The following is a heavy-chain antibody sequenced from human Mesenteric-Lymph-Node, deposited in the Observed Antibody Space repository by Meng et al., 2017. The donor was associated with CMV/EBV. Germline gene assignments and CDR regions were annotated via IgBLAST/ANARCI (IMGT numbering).Heavy chain of an antibody. CDR1: GGSISSGDYY. V-gene: IGHV4-30-4*08. D-gene: IGHD1-26*01. CDR3: ARVLDGGVGGMDV. Sequence: SETLSLTCTVSGGSISSGDYYWTWIRQPPGKGLEWIGYIYYSGNTYHSPSLQSRISISVDTTKNHFSLRRNSVTAADTAVYYCARVLDGGVGGMDVWGQGTTVTVSS. CDR2: IYYSGNT. J-gene: IGHJ6*02.